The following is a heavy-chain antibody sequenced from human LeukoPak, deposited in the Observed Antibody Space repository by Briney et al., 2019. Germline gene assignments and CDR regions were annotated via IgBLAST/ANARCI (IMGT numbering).Heavy chain of an antibody. D-gene: IGHD3-10*01. V-gene: IGHV4-59*01. J-gene: IGHJ4*02. CDR2: IYYSGST. Sequence: SETLSLTCTVSGCSISSYYWSWIRQPPGKGLEWIGYIYYSGSTNYNPYLKSRVTISVDTSKNQFSLKLSSVTAADTAVYYCARLLWFGELLYEGYYFDYWGQGTLVTVSS. CDR3: ARLLWFGELLYEGYYFDY. CDR1: GCSISSYY.